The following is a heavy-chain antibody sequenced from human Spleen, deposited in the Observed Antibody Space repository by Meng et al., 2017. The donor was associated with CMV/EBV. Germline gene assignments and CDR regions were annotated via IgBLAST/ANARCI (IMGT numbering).Heavy chain of an antibody. V-gene: IGHV1-2*02. Sequence: ASVKVSCKASGYTFTGYYMHWVRQAPGQGLEWMGWINPNSGGTNYAQKFQGRVTMTRDTSISTAYMELSRLRSDDTAVYYCARRGYCSGGSCYSGFDYRGQGTLVTVSS. CDR3: ARRGYCSGGSCYSGFDY. CDR1: GYTFTGYY. D-gene: IGHD2-15*01. J-gene: IGHJ4*02. CDR2: INPNSGGT.